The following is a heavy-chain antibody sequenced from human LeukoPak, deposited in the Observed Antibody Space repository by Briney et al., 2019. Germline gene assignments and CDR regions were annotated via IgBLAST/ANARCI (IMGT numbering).Heavy chain of an antibody. D-gene: IGHD3-9*01. CDR1: GYTFTGYY. Sequence: GASVKVSCKASGYTFTGYYMHWVRQAPGQGLEWMGWINPNSGGTNYAQKFQGRVTMTRDTSISTAYMELSRLRSDDTAVYYCARVDLLTGYYFFDYWGQGTLVTVSP. CDR2: INPNSGGT. CDR3: ARVDLLTGYYFFDY. J-gene: IGHJ4*02. V-gene: IGHV1-2*02.